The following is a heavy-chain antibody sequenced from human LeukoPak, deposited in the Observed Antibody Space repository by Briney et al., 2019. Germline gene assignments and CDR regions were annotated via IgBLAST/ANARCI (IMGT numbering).Heavy chain of an antibody. CDR1: GFTFSSYS. CDR3: ARLYYGSGSYLNYYMDV. D-gene: IGHD3-10*01. J-gene: IGHJ6*03. Sequence: GRSLRLSCAASGFTFSSYSMNWVRQAPGKGLEWVSSINSNSGNIQYADSVTGRFTVSRDNAKNSLSLQMNSLRAEDTAVYYCARLYYGSGSYLNYYMDVWGKGTTVIVSS. CDR2: INSNSGNI. V-gene: IGHV3-21*01.